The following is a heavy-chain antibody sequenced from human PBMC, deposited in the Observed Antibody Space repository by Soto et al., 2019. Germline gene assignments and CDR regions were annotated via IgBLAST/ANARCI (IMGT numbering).Heavy chain of an antibody. D-gene: IGHD3-3*01. CDR1: GFTFSNYA. CDR2: ISGSGGTS. CDR3: AKGLTIVPRTGFYMDV. V-gene: IGHV3-23*01. J-gene: IGHJ6*03. Sequence: EEQLLESGGGLVQAGGSLRLSCAASGFTFSNYAMTWVRQAPGKGLEWVSAISGSGGTSYYTDSVKGRFTISRDNSKNRLYLLLNRLRADDTAVYYCAKGLTIVPRTGFYMDVWGKGTTVTVSS.